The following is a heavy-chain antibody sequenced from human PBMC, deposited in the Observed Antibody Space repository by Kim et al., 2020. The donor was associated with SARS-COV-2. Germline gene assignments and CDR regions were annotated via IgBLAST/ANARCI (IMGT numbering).Heavy chain of an antibody. CDR1: GGTFSSYS. CDR3: ARDLLLLNYGDDYSYYGMDV. D-gene: IGHD4-17*01. Sequence: SVKVSCKASGGTFSSYSISWVRQAPGQGLEWMGGIIPIFGTANYAQKFQGRVTITADESTSTAYMELSSLRSEDTAVYYCARDLLLLNYGDDYSYYGMDVWGQGTTVTVSS. CDR2: IIPIFGTA. V-gene: IGHV1-69*13. J-gene: IGHJ6*02.